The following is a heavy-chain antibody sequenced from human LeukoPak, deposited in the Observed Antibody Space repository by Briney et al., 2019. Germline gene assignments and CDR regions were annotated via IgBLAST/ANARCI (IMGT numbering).Heavy chain of an antibody. D-gene: IGHD3-10*01. CDR3: ARYGSGSYLRPGHYYYYMDV. Sequence: SETLSLTCTVSGYSISSGYYWGWIRPPPGKGLEWIGSIYHSGSTYYNPSLKSRVTISVDTSKDQFSLRLSSVTAADTAVYYCARYGSGSYLRPGHYYYYMDVWGKGTTVTISS. CDR1: GYSISSGYY. V-gene: IGHV4-38-2*02. J-gene: IGHJ6*03. CDR2: IYHSGST.